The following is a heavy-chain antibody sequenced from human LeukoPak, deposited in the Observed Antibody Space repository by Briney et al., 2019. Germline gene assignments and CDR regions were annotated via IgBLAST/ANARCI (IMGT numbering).Heavy chain of an antibody. CDR1: GFTFSSYE. CDR2: ISSSGSTI. Sequence: PGGSLRLSCAASGFTFSSYEMNWVRQAPGKGLEWVSYISSSGSTIYYADSVKGRFTISRDNAKNSLYLQMNSLRAEGTAVYYCASTVIRSYYHYYYMDVWGKGTTVTISS. CDR3: ASTVIRSYYHYYYMDV. V-gene: IGHV3-48*03. J-gene: IGHJ6*03. D-gene: IGHD3-22*01.